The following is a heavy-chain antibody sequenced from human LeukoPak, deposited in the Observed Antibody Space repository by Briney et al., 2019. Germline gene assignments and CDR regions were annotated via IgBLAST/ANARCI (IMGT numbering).Heavy chain of an antibody. CDR3: ARGLGESCSSTSCYPHMDV. J-gene: IGHJ6*04. CDR2: IIPIFGTA. V-gene: IGHV1-69*05. CDR1: GGTFSSYA. Sequence: SVKVSCKASGGTFSSYAISWVRQAPGQGLEWMGGIIPIFGTANYAQKFQGRVTITTDESTSTAYMELSSLRSEDTAVYHCARGLGESCSSTSCYPHMDVWGKGTTVTVSS. D-gene: IGHD2-2*01.